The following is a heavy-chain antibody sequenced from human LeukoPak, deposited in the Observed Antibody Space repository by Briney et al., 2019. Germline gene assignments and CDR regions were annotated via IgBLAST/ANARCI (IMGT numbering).Heavy chain of an antibody. V-gene: IGHV3-30*18. CDR1: GFTFSSYG. Sequence: GGSLRLSCAASGFTFSSYGMHWVRQAPGKGLEWVAVISYDGSNKYYADSVKGRFTISRDNSKNTLYMQMNSLRAEDTAVYYCAKDPVRGYSGYDFGSWFDPWGQGTLVTVSS. D-gene: IGHD5-12*01. J-gene: IGHJ5*02. CDR2: ISYDGSNK. CDR3: AKDPVRGYSGYDFGSWFDP.